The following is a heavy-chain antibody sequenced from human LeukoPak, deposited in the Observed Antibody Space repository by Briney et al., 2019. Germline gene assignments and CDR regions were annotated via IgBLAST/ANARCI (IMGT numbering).Heavy chain of an antibody. CDR1: GFTFSSYA. CDR3: AKFIVVVPAAIDY. Sequence: PGGSLRLSCAASGFTFSSYAMSWVRQAPGKGLEWVSAISGSGGSTYYADSVKGRFTISRDNSKNTLYLQMNSLRAEDTVVYYCAKFIVVVPAAIDYWGQGTLVTVSS. CDR2: ISGSGGST. D-gene: IGHD2-2*01. V-gene: IGHV3-23*01. J-gene: IGHJ4*02.